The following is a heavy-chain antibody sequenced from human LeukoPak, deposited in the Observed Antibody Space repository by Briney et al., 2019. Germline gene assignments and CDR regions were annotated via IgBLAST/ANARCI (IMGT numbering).Heavy chain of an antibody. V-gene: IGHV1-18*01. CDR1: GYTFTSYG. D-gene: IGHD3-10*01. CDR2: ISAYNGNT. J-gene: IGHJ4*02. Sequence: ASVKVSCKASGYTFTSYGISWVRQAPGQGLEWMGWISAYNGNTNYAQKLQGRVTMTTDTSTSTDYMELRSLRSDDTAVYYCARDLGAAFMVRGVPFDYWGQGTLVTVSS. CDR3: ARDLGAAFMVRGVPFDY.